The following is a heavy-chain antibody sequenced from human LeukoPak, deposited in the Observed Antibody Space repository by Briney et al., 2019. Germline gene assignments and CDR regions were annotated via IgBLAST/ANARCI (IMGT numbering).Heavy chain of an antibody. CDR1: GFTFSDYY. Sequence: GALRLSCAASGFTFSDYYMSWIRQAPGKGLEWVSYISSSGSTIYYADSVKGRFTISRDNAKNSLYLQMNSLRAEDTAVYYCAKDRTLGYCSGGSCSPSYGPLLDAFDIWGQGTMVTVSS. V-gene: IGHV3-11*01. D-gene: IGHD2-15*01. CDR3: AKDRTLGYCSGGSCSPSYGPLLDAFDI. CDR2: ISSSGSTI. J-gene: IGHJ3*02.